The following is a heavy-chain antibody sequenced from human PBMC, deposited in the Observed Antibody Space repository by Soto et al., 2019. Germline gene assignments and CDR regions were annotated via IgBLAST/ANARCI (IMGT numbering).Heavy chain of an antibody. D-gene: IGHD3-16*02. CDR3: AKDRALWGIYRYLSDY. V-gene: IGHV1-18*04. Sequence: QVQLVQSGAAVKQPGASVKVSCQDSGYTFTNSGINWVRQAPGQGLEWMGWISTYNGNTNYAQIVQGRLTMTTDTSTGTAYMELRTLRSDDTAVYYGAKDRALWGIYRYLSDYWGQGTLVTVSS. J-gene: IGHJ4*02. CDR1: GYTFTNSG. CDR2: ISTYNGNT.